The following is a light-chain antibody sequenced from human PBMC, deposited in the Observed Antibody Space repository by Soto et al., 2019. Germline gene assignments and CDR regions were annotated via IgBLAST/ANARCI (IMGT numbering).Light chain of an antibody. CDR3: QQTYTSLAWT. V-gene: IGKV1-39*01. J-gene: IGKJ1*01. CDR1: QSITYS. CDR2: TAT. Sequence: DIQMTQSPSSLYASVGDRVTITCRASQSITYSLNWYQQKAGRAPNVVVYTATSLQSGVPSRFRGSGSETNLTLTISDLQPEDFASYYCQQTYTSLAWTFGQGTKVEIK.